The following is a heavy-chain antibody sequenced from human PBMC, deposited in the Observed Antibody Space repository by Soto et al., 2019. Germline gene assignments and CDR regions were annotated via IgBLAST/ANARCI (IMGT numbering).Heavy chain of an antibody. CDR1: GFTCSSYA. CDR3: AKIGDPTYGNWYFDL. Sequence: EVQLLESGGDLVQPGGSLRLSCAASGFTCSSYAMSWVRQDPRKGLGWVSTVDRSGSNTYYTDSVKGRFTISRDNSKKPLFLQMNSLTAEDTAVYYCAKIGDPTYGNWYFDLWGRGTLITVSS. CDR2: VDRSGSNT. J-gene: IGHJ2*01. V-gene: IGHV3-23*01. D-gene: IGHD3-10*01.